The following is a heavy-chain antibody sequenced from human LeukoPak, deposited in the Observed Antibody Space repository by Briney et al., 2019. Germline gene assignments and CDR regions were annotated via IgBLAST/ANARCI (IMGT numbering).Heavy chain of an antibody. CDR1: GSTFSSYA. CDR2: ISGSGGST. J-gene: IGHJ6*02. V-gene: IGHV3-23*01. CDR3: VKEGTPGMDF. D-gene: IGHD2-15*01. Sequence: GGSLRLSCAAFGSTFSSYAMSWVRQAPGKGLEWVSAISGSGGSTYYADSVKGRFTSSRDYSKNTLYLQMNSLRAEDTAVYYCVKEGTPGMDFWGQGTTVTVSS.